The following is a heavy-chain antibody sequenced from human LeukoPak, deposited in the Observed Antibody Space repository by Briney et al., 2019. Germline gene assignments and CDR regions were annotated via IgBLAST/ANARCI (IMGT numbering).Heavy chain of an antibody. V-gene: IGHV1-46*01. CDR2: INPSGGTT. D-gene: IGHD1-26*01. J-gene: IGHJ3*02. CDR1: GYTFINYY. CDR3: ARGVLLQGRGAFDI. Sequence: ASVKVSCKASGYTFINYYMHWVRQAPGQGLEWMGIINPSGGTTSYAQNFQGRVTMTRDTSTSTVYMELSSLRSEDTAVYYCARGVLLQGRGAFDIWGQGAMVTVSS.